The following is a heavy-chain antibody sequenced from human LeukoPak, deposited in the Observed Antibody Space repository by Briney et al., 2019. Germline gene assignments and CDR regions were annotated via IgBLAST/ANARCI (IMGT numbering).Heavy chain of an antibody. CDR3: ARVPGGMDV. V-gene: IGHV3-20*01. CDR1: GFTLDDYG. J-gene: IGHJ6*02. D-gene: IGHD2-2*01. Sequence: GGSLRLSCAVSGFTLDDYGMSWVRPAPGKGLEWVCGINWNGGSTGYADSVKGRFTISRDNAKNSLYLQMSSLRAEDTALYHCARVPGGMDVWGQGTTVTVSS. CDR2: INWNGGST.